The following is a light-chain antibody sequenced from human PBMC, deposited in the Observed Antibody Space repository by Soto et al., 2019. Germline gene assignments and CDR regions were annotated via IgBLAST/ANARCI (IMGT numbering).Light chain of an antibody. CDR1: SSDVGGYNY. CDR3: SSYTSSSTRV. Sequence: QSALTQPDSVSGSPGQSITISCTGTSSDVGGYNYVSWYQQHPGKTPILMIYEVSNRLSGVSNRFCGFKSGNTASLSISGLQAEEGADYCFSSYTSSSTRVFVLGTKLTV. J-gene: IGLJ3*02. CDR2: EVS. V-gene: IGLV2-14*01.